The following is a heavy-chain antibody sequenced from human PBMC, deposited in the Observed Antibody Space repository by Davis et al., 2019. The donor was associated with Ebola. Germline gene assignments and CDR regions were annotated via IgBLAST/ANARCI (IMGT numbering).Heavy chain of an antibody. CDR3: ARGNWGFDY. CDR1: GGSFSGYY. V-gene: IGHV4-34*01. Sequence: MPGGSLRLSCAVYGGSFSGYYWSWIRQPPGKGLEWIGEINHSGSTNYNPSLKSRVTISVDTSKNQFSLKLSSVTVADTAVYYCARGNWGFDYWGQGTLVTVSS. J-gene: IGHJ4*02. CDR2: INHSGST. D-gene: IGHD7-27*01.